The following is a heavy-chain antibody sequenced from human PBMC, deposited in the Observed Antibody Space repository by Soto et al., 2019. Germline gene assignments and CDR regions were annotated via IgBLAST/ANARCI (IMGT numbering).Heavy chain of an antibody. Sequence: GGSLRLSCTASGFTFGDYAMSWFRQAPGKGLEWVGFIRSKAYGGTTEYAASVKGRFTISRDDSKSIAYLQMNSLRTEDTAVYYCTRVQFPPFYDILTGPTVDCMDVWDQGTTVTVSS. D-gene: IGHD3-9*01. CDR3: TRVQFPPFYDILTGPTVDCMDV. V-gene: IGHV3-49*03. J-gene: IGHJ6*02. CDR1: GFTFGDYA. CDR2: IRSKAYGGTT.